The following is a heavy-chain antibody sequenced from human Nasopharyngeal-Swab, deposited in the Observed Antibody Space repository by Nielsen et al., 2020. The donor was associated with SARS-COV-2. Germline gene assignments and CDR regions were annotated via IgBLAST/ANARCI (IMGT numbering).Heavy chain of an antibody. CDR1: GYPFSTYF. V-gene: IGHV1-46*01. D-gene: IGHD2-8*01. Sequence: ASVKVSCKVSGYPFSTYFIHWVRQAPGQGLEWMGIINPSTGATLYAQRSQGRVTMTTDTSTSTICMDLSGLRVEDTAVYYCATSQASNLDYWGQGTLVTVSS. J-gene: IGHJ4*02. CDR2: INPSTGAT. CDR3: ATSQASNLDY.